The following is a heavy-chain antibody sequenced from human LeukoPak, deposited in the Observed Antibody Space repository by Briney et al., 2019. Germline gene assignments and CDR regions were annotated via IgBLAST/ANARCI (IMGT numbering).Heavy chain of an antibody. CDR3: TRPCAGDCTDNY. D-gene: IGHD2-21*02. CDR1: GFIFSDSA. V-gene: IGHV3-73*01. J-gene: IGHJ4*02. Sequence: GGSLRLSCAAPGFIFSDSAMHWVRQASGKGLEWVGRIRSKANNYATTYAASVKGRFTISRDDSKNTAYLQMNSLKIEDTAVYYCTRPCAGDCTDNYWGQGTLVTVSS. CDR2: IRSKANNYAT.